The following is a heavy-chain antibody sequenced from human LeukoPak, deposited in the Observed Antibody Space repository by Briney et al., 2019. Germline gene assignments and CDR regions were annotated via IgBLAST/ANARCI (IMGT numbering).Heavy chain of an antibody. J-gene: IGHJ4*02. Sequence: ASVKVSCKASGYTFTSYGISWVRQAPGQGLEWMGWISPNSGGTNYAQKFQGRVSMTRDTSISTAYMELSSLRSDDTAVYYCAGLLLSGSYFDYWGQGTLVTVSS. CDR3: AGLLLSGSYFDY. D-gene: IGHD1-26*01. CDR1: GYTFTSYG. CDR2: ISPNSGGT. V-gene: IGHV1-2*02.